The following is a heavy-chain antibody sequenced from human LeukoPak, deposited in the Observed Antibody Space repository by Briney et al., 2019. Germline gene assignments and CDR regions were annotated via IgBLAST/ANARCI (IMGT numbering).Heavy chain of an antibody. D-gene: IGHD3-3*01. CDR2: IKPDGSEK. CDR1: RFTFSNYW. CDR3: ARGDFWSGDYTDAFDV. V-gene: IGHV3-7*04. J-gene: IGHJ3*01. Sequence: GGSLRLSCAASRFTFSNYWMSWVRQAPGKGLEWVANIKPDGSEKYCVDSVKGRFSISRDNVRNTLYLQMNSLRVGDTALYYCARGDFWSGDYTDAFDVWGQGTMATVSS.